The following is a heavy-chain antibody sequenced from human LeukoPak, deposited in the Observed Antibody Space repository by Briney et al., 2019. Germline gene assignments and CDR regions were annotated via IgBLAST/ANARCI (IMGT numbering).Heavy chain of an antibody. V-gene: IGHV4-34*01. CDR3: ARGGLYCSSTSCYGAFDI. Sequence: PSETLSLTCAVYGGSFSGYYWSWIRQPPGKGLEWIGEINHSGSTNYNPSLKSRVTISVDTSKNQFSLKLSSVTAADTAVYYCARGGLYCSSTSCYGAFDIWGQGTMVTVSS. CDR2: INHSGST. D-gene: IGHD2-2*01. CDR1: GGSFSGYY. J-gene: IGHJ3*02.